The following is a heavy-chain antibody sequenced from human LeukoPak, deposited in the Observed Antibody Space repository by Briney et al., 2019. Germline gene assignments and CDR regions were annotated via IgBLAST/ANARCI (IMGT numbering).Heavy chain of an antibody. CDR3: AYIGYCSSTNCWGNFDY. Sequence: GGSLRLSCAASGFTFSSSGMHWVREAPGKGLGRGAFIRFEGSNKYYTDSEKGGFTISRDNSKKTLYLQINRLRAEDTAVYYCAYIGYCSSTNCWGNFDYWGQGTLVTVSS. CDR1: GFTFSSSG. J-gene: IGHJ4*02. V-gene: IGHV3-30*02. CDR2: IRFEGSNK. D-gene: IGHD2-2*01.